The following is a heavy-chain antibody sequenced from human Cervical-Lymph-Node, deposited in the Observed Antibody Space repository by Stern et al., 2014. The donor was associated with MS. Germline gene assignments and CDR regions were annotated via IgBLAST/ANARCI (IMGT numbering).Heavy chain of an antibody. CDR1: GFSLSTSGMC. D-gene: IGHD3-22*01. CDR2: IAWDDDK. Sequence: QVTLRESGPALVKPTQTLTLTCTFSGFSLSTSGMCVSWIRQPPGKALEWLARIAWDDDKYYSTSLKTRLTISKDTSKNQVVLTMTNMDPVDTATYYCARIRLHYYDSSGYYFPDYWGQGTLVTVSS. V-gene: IGHV2-70*15. J-gene: IGHJ4*02. CDR3: ARIRLHYYDSSGYYFPDY.